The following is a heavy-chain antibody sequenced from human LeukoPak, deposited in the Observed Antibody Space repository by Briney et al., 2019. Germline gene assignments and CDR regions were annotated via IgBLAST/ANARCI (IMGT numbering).Heavy chain of an antibody. Sequence: ASVKVSCKASGYTFTGYYMHWVRQAPGKGLEGMGGFDPEDGETIYAQKFQGRVTMTEDTSTDTAYMELSSLRSEDTAVYYCATGLDRNDGWFDPWGQGTLVTVSS. J-gene: IGHJ5*02. V-gene: IGHV1-24*01. CDR2: FDPEDGET. D-gene: IGHD1-1*01. CDR1: GYTFTGYY. CDR3: ATGLDRNDGWFDP.